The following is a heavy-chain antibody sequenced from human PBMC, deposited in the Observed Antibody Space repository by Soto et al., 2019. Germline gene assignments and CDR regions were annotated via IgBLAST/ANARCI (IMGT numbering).Heavy chain of an antibody. CDR3: ASHYAGSGCSSRVGYYYYGMVV. V-gene: IGHV1-69*13. Sequence: SVKVSCKASGGTFSSYAISWVRQAPGQGPEWMGGIIPIFGTADYAQKFQGRVTITADESTSTAYMELSSLRSEDPAVYYCASHYAGSGCSSRVGYYYYGMVVWG. CDR1: GGTFSSYA. D-gene: IGHD3-10*01. J-gene: IGHJ6*02. CDR2: IIPIFGTA.